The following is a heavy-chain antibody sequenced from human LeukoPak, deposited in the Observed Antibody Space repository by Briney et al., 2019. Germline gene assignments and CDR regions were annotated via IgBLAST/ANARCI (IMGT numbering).Heavy chain of an antibody. D-gene: IGHD2-15*01. V-gene: IGHV3-21*01. CDR1: GFTFSSYS. CDR3: ARLYCSGGSCYPKGGHFDY. CDR2: ISSSSSYI. Sequence: PGGSLRLSCAASGFTFSSYSMNWVRQAPGKGLEWVSSISSSSSYIYYADSVKGRFTISRDNAKNSLYLQMNSLRADDTAVYYCARLYCSGGSCYPKGGHFDYWGQGTLVTVSS. J-gene: IGHJ4*02.